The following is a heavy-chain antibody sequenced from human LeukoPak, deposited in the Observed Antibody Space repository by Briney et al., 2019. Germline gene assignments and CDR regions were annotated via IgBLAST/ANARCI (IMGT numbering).Heavy chain of an antibody. CDR1: GGSFSGYY. V-gene: IGHV4-34*01. CDR3: ARAPDYDSSGYYFYFDY. CDR2: INHSGST. J-gene: IGHJ4*02. D-gene: IGHD3-22*01. Sequence: PSETLSLTCAVYGGSFSGYYWSWIRQPPGKGLEWIGEINHSGSTNYNPSLKSRVTISVDTSKNQFSLQLSSVTAADTAAYYCARAPDYDSSGYYFYFDYWGQGTLVTVSS.